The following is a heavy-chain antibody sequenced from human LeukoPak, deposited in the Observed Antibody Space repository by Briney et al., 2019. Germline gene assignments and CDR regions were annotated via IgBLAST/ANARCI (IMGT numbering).Heavy chain of an antibody. V-gene: IGHV3-30-3*01. Sequence: GGSLRLSCAASGFTFSSYAMHWVRQAPGKGLEWVAVISYDGSNKYYADSVKGRFTISRDNSKNTLYLQMNSLRAEDTAVYYCARDMYGYNSDYWGQGTLVTVSS. CDR2: ISYDGSNK. CDR3: ARDMYGYNSDY. D-gene: IGHD5-24*01. CDR1: GFTFSSYA. J-gene: IGHJ4*02.